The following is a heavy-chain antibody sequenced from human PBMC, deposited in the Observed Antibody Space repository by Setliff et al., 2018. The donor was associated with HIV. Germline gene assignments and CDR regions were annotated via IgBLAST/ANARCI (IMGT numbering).Heavy chain of an antibody. J-gene: IGHJ4*02. Sequence: GGSLRLSCAASGLTVSSNYMSWVRQAPGKGLEWVATTSDDGSNKYYADSVKGRFTISRDNSRNTLYLQMSGLTTEDTASYFCAKDSRSWDSRDRIDYWGQGTLVTVSS. D-gene: IGHD1-26*01. V-gene: IGHV3-30*14. CDR1: GLTVSSNY. CDR2: TSDDGSNK. CDR3: AKDSRSWDSRDRIDY.